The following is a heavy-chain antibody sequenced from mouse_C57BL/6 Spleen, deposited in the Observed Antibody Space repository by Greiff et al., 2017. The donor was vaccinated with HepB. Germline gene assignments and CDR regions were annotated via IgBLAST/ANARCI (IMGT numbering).Heavy chain of an antibody. J-gene: IGHJ1*03. CDR3: ARPYYSNYGWYFDV. Sequence: QVQLQQPGAELVKPGASVKMSCKASGYTFTSYWITWVKQRPGQGLEWIGDIYPGSGSTNYNEKFKSKATLTVDTSSSTAYMQLSSLTSEDSAVYYCARPYYSNYGWYFDVWGTGTTVTVSS. D-gene: IGHD2-5*01. V-gene: IGHV1-55*01. CDR2: IYPGSGST. CDR1: GYTFTSYW.